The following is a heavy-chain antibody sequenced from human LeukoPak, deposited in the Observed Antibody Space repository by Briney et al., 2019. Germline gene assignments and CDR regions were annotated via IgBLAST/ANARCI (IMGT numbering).Heavy chain of an antibody. CDR3: ARDTSGWYFNL. D-gene: IGHD6-19*01. V-gene: IGHV4-59*01. J-gene: IGHJ2*01. CDR1: GRSISSYY. Sequence: SETLSLTGTVSGRSISSYYWSWIRQFPGKGLEWIGYIHYSGSINYNPSLKSRVTMSIDTSKNQFSLNLTSVTAGDTAVYYCARDTSGWYFNLWGRGTLVTVSS. CDR2: IHYSGSI.